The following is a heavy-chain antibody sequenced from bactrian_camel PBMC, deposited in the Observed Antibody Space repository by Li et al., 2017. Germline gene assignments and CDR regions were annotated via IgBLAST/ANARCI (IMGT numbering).Heavy chain of an antibody. D-gene: IGHD1*01. Sequence: QLVESGGGSVQPGGSLRLSCASSGSIYDTMCMTWFRQAPGKEREGVATIDTDGSTNYADSVEGRFTISKDNAKSTLYLQMNNLKPEDTAMNYCAAQPRVDLRSCSVGMISLPRWGPGTQVTVS. CDR1: GSIYDTMC. J-gene: IGHJ4*01. CDR2: IDTDGST. V-gene: IGHV3S53*01. CDR3: AAQPRVDLRSCSVGMISLPR.